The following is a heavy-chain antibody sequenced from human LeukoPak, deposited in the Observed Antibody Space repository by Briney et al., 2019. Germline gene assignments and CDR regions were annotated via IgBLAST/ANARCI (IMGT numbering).Heavy chain of an antibody. J-gene: IGHJ5*02. CDR3: AKGAGPPWFDP. CDR2: MSSSGIS. D-gene: IGHD6-19*01. Sequence: PSETLSLTCGVYGGSFSDYFWSWIRQPAGKGLEWIGRMSSSGISTYSPSLKSRVTISIDTSRNQFSMNLNSVTAADTAVYYCAKGAGPPWFDPWGQGTLVTVSS. CDR1: GGSFSDYF. V-gene: IGHV4-59*10.